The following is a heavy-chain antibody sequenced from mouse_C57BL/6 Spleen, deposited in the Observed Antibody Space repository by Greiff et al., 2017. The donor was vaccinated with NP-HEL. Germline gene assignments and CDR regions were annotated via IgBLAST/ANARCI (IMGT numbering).Heavy chain of an antibody. D-gene: IGHD1-3*01. Sequence: VQLQQSGAELVKPGASVKISCKASGYAFSNYWMNWVKQRPGKGLEWIGQIYPGDGDTNYNGKFKGKATLTADKSSSTAYMQISSLTSEDSAVYYCARADCSSWYALDYWGKGTSVTVSS. CDR3: ARADCSSWYALDY. CDR1: GYAFSNYW. CDR2: IYPGDGDT. J-gene: IGHJ4*01. V-gene: IGHV1-80*01.